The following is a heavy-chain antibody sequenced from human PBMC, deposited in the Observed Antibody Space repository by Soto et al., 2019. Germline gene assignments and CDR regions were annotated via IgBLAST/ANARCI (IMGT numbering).Heavy chain of an antibody. J-gene: IGHJ4*02. CDR1: GGSISSGGYY. V-gene: IGHV4-31*03. CDR3: ARSGYSYGPNPLLY. D-gene: IGHD5-18*01. Sequence: QVQLQESGPGLVKPSQTLSLTCTVSGGSISSGGYYWSWIRQHPGKGLEWIGYIYYSGSTYYNPSLKRRVPISVDTSKNQFSLKLSSVTAADTAVYYCARSGYSYGPNPLLYWGQGTLVTVSS. CDR2: IYYSGST.